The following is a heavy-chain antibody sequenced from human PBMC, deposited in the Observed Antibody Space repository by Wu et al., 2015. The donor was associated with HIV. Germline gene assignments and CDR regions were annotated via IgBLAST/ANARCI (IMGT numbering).Heavy chain of an antibody. J-gene: IGHJ6*02. V-gene: IGHV1-8*01. Sequence: QGHLVQSGPEVKSPGASVKVSCKASGYTLTTSDLHWVRQASGQGLEWMGWINPSTSHTTYAQNFQGRVTMTRNISINTAYMELNSLRSEDTAVYYCARRGTWGDRFNVIRGGLDVWGQGTTVTVSS. D-gene: IGHD1-1*01. CDR2: INPSTSHT. CDR3: ARRGTWGDRFNVIRGGLDV. CDR1: GYTLTTSD.